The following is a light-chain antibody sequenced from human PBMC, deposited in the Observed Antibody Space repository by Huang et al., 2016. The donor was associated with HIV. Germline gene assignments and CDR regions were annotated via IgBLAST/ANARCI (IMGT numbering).Light chain of an antibody. J-gene: IGKJ4*01. CDR2: GSS. Sequence: EIVMTQSPATLSVSPGQRVTLSCRANSSVSTNLAWYQQRHGKAPRLLIYGSSTRAPVIPARFSGSGSGTDFSLTISSLQSEDFALYYCHQYNNWLLSFGGGTRV. V-gene: IGKV3-15*01. CDR1: SSVSTN. CDR3: HQYNNWLLS.